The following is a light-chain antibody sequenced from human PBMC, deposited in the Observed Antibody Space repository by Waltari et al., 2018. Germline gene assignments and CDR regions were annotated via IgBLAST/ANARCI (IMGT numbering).Light chain of an antibody. CDR2: DDS. CDR1: IIGSKT. CDR3: QIWDTFTDQVV. V-gene: IGLV3-21*02. Sequence: SYVLTQPPSVSVAPGQTAKISCAGDIIGSKTVHWYQHKSGQAPVMVVYDDSGRPSGVPDRFAGSNSGDAATLTISRVEAGDEAAYYCQIWDTFTDQVVFGGGTKLTVL. J-gene: IGLJ2*01.